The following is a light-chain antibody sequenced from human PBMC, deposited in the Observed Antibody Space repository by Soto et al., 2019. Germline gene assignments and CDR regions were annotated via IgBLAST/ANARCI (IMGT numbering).Light chain of an antibody. CDR1: SSDIGAYNY. J-gene: IGLJ1*01. CDR3: FSHRSGNTQV. CDR2: GVT. V-gene: IGLV2-14*01. Sequence: QSVLTQPGSVSGSPGQSITISCAGTSSDIGAYNYVSWYQQYPGKAPILVIYGVTNRPSGVSNRFSGSKTGNTASLTIPGHQAEDVADYYCFSHRSGNTQVFGTGTKVTGL.